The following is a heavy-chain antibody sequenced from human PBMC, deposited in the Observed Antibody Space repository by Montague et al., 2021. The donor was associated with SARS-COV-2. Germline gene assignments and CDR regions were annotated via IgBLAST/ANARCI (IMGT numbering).Heavy chain of an antibody. J-gene: IGHJ4*02. D-gene: IGHD3-10*01. CDR1: GFTFRRYW. CDR3: VRPLWFGDSDYFFES. CDR2: IKPDGTST. Sequence: SLSLSCAASGFTFRRYWMHLVRQVPGRGPVWVSRIKPDGTSTNYAASVKGRFTISRDNAKNTLSLQMNNLRAEDTAVYYCVRPLWFGDSDYFFESWGQGTLVTVSS. V-gene: IGHV3-74*01.